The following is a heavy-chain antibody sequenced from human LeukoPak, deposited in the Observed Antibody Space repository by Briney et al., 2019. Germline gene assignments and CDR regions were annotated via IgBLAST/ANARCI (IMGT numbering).Heavy chain of an antibody. J-gene: IGHJ4*02. Sequence: PSEILSLTCTVSGGSISSSSYYWGWIRQPPGKGLEWIGSIYYSGSTYYNPSLKSRVTISVDTSKNQFSLKLSSVTAADTAVYYCARTDGQSSGWYRSNPFDYWGQGTLVTVSS. CDR3: ARTDGQSSGWYRSNPFDY. D-gene: IGHD6-19*01. CDR1: GGSISSSSYY. V-gene: IGHV4-39*01. CDR2: IYYSGST.